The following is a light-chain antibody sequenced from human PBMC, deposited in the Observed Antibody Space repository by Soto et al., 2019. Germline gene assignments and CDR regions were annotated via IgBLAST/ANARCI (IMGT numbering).Light chain of an antibody. CDR3: SSYTSSTALYG. Sequence: SVLTQPASVSGSPGQSITISCTGTSSDVGGYNYVSWYQQRPGKAPKLMIYEVSNRPSGVSNRFSGSKSGNTASLTISGLQDEDEADYYLSSYTSSTALYGFGNGPKVTV. CDR1: SSDVGGYNY. V-gene: IGLV2-14*01. CDR2: EVS. J-gene: IGLJ1*01.